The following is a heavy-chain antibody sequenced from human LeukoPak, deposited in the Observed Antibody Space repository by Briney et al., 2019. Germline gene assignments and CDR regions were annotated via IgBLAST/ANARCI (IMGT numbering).Heavy chain of an antibody. CDR2: IYYSGRT. J-gene: IGHJ4*02. V-gene: IGHV4-31*03. Sequence: PSETLSLTCTVSGASISSGGYYWGWIRQHPGKGLECIGYIYYSGRTYYNPSLKSRVTKSVDTSKSQFSLKLSSVTAADTAVYFCARVSPNDYGDYNYFDYWGQGTLVTVSS. CDR1: GASISSGGYY. CDR3: ARVSPNDYGDYNYFDY. D-gene: IGHD4-17*01.